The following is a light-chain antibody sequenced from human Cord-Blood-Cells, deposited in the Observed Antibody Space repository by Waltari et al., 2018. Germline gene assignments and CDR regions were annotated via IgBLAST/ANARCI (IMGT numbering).Light chain of an antibody. V-gene: IGLV2-11*01. CDR3: CSYAGSYTYV. J-gene: IGLJ1*01. Sequence: QSALTQPRSVSGSPGQSVTISCTGTSSDVGGSHYVSWYQQHPGKAPKLMIDDVSKRPSGVPDRFSGSKSGNTASLTISGLQAEDEADYYCCSYAGSYTYVFGTGTKVTVL. CDR1: SSDVGGSHY. CDR2: DVS.